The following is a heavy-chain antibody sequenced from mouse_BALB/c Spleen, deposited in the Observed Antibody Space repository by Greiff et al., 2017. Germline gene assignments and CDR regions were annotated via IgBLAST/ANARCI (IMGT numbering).Heavy chain of an antibody. CDR3: ARHDDGYYFDY. CDR1: GFTFSSYG. V-gene: IGHV5-6*01. Sequence: EVKLMESGGDLVKPGGSLKLSCAASGFTFSSYGMSWVRQTPDKRLEWVATISSGGSYTYYPDSVKGRFTISRDNAKNTLYLQMSSLKSEDTAMYYCARHDDGYYFDYWGQGTTLTVSS. D-gene: IGHD2-3*01. J-gene: IGHJ2*01. CDR2: ISSGGSYT.